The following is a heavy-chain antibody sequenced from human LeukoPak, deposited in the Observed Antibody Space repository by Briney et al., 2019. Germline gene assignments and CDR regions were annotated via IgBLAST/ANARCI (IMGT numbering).Heavy chain of an antibody. CDR3: AREPSDCSGGSCYPNWFDP. Sequence: PSETLSLTCTVSGGSISSSTYYWAWVRQPPGKGLEWIASIYYSGTTYYNPSLKSRVTISVDTSRNQFSLNLSSVTAADTAVYYCAREPSDCSGGSCYPNWFDPWGQGTLVTVSS. CDR1: GGSISSSTYY. D-gene: IGHD2-15*01. CDR2: IYYSGTT. V-gene: IGHV4-39*07. J-gene: IGHJ5*02.